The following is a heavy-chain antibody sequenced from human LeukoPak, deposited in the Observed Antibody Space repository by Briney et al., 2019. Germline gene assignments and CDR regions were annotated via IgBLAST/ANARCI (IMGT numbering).Heavy chain of an antibody. V-gene: IGHV3-30*18. CDR3: AKDEGY. Sequence: GGSLRLSCAASGFTFSSYGMHWVRQAPGKGLEWVAVISYDGSNKYYADSVKGRFTISRDNSKDTLYLQMNSLRAEDTAVYYCAKDEGYWGQGTLVTVSS. CDR1: GFTFSSYG. J-gene: IGHJ4*02. CDR2: ISYDGSNK.